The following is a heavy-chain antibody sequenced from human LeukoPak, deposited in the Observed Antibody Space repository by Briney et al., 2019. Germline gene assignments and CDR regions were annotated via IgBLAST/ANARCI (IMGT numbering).Heavy chain of an antibody. CDR3: AREKCDFWSGALGY. CDR1: GGTFSSCA. J-gene: IGHJ4*02. V-gene: IGHV1-69*05. CDR2: IIPIFGTA. D-gene: IGHD3-3*01. Sequence: ASVKVSCKASGGTFSSCAISWVRQAPGQGLEWMGRIIPIFGTANYAQKFQGRVTITTDESTSTAYMELSSLRSEDTAVYYCAREKCDFWSGALGYWGQGTLVTVSS.